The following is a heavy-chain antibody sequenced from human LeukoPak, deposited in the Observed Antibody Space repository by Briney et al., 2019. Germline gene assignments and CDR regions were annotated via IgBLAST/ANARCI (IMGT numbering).Heavy chain of an antibody. CDR1: GFTFSSYA. CDR3: AKDLAIVVVGPFDY. Sequence: GGSLRLSCAASGFTFSSYAMHWVRQAPGKGLEWVAVISYDGSSKYYADSVKGRFTISRDNSKNTLYLQMNSLRAEDTAVYYCAKDLAIVVVGPFDYWGQGTLVTVSS. CDR2: ISYDGSSK. D-gene: IGHD3-22*01. J-gene: IGHJ4*02. V-gene: IGHV3-30-3*01.